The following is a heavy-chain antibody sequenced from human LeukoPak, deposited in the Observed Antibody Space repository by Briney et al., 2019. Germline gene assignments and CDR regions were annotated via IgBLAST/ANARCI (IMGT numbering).Heavy chain of an antibody. CDR1: GFTFSSYS. Sequence: PGGSLRLSCAASGFTFSSYSMTWVRQPPGKGLEWIGEINHSGSTNYNPSLKSRVTISVDTSKNQFSLKLSSVTAADTAVYYCARGQMVRGVITHWGQGTLVTVSS. D-gene: IGHD3-10*01. J-gene: IGHJ4*02. V-gene: IGHV4-34*01. CDR3: ARGQMVRGVITH. CDR2: INHSGST.